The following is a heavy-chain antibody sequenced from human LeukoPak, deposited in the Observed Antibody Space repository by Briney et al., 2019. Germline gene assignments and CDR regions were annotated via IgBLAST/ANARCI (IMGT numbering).Heavy chain of an antibody. J-gene: IGHJ4*02. V-gene: IGHV3-23*01. D-gene: IGHD6-19*01. CDR1: GLTFRNFA. CDR3: TIDLMTGFSSGWHFGY. Sequence: GGPLTLFCAASGLTFRNFAMIGCPQAPGKAVECLTVNRGYEDSKHYADSVRWHFVISTDTSKNSSFLHMNSVRAEDTAVYYCTIDLMTGFSSGWHFGYWGQGTLVTVSS. CDR2: NRGYEDSK.